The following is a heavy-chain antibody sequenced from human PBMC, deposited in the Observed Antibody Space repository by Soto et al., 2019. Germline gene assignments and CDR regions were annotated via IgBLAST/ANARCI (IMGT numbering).Heavy chain of an antibody. CDR2: IYYSGST. D-gene: IGHD3-3*01. Sequence: SETLSLTCTVSGGSISSYYWSWIRQPPGKGLEWIGYIYYSGSTNYNPSLKSRVTISVDTSKNQFSLKLSSVTAADTAVYYCARDRRKPSYYDFWSGYYPPYGMDVWGQGTTVTV. V-gene: IGHV4-59*01. J-gene: IGHJ6*02. CDR1: GGSISSYY. CDR3: ARDRRKPSYYDFWSGYYPPYGMDV.